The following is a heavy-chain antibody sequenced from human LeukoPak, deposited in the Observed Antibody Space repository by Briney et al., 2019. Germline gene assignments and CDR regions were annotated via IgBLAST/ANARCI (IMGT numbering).Heavy chain of an antibody. D-gene: IGHD3-10*01. J-gene: IGHJ3*02. V-gene: IGHV1-18*01. Sequence: ASVKVSCKASGYTFTNYGITWVRQAPGQGLEWMGWISTYNGKTSYTQEFQGRVTMTTDTSTSTAYMELKSLRSDDTAVYYCARDRVGVILGAFDIWGQGTMVTVSS. CDR1: GYTFTNYG. CDR3: ARDRVGVILGAFDI. CDR2: ISTYNGKT.